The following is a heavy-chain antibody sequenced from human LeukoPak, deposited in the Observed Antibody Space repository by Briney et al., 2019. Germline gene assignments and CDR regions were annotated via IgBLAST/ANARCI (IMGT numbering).Heavy chain of an antibody. CDR1: GGSIRSYY. J-gene: IGHJ5*02. CDR3: ARDRRIVGATKADWFDP. CDR2: IDTSGSITTSGSTNYNSGST. V-gene: IGHV4-4*07. D-gene: IGHD1-26*01. Sequence: PSETLSLTCTVSGGSIRSYYWSWIRQPAGKGLEWIGRIDTSGSITTSGSTNYNSGSTNYNPFLKSRVTMSGDTSKNQFSLKLTSVTAADTAVYYCARDRRIVGATKADWFDPWGQGTLVTVSS.